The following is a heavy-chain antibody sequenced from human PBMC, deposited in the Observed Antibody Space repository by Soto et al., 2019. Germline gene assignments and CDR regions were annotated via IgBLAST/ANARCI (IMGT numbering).Heavy chain of an antibody. V-gene: IGHV3-7*03. J-gene: IGHJ4*02. CDR3: VKDGGYCSSSTCYSPRNHYFDS. Sequence: PWGSLRLSCAASGFIFSDYWMSWVRQAPGKGPEGVANIKFDGSEKQYVDSVRGRFTISRDNSRNSLFLQMNSLRAGDTAVYYCVKDGGYCSSSTCYSPRNHYFDSWGQGTLVTVSS. CDR2: IKFDGSEK. CDR1: GFIFSDYW. D-gene: IGHD2-2*01.